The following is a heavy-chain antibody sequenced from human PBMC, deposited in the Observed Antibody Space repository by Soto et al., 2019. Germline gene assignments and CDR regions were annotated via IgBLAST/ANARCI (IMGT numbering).Heavy chain of an antibody. J-gene: IGHJ4*02. CDR3: ARGPGIRYFDCDY. CDR2: INPEGRT. V-gene: IGHV3-66*01. Sequence: GGSLRLSCEASGLIVNNNFMNWVRQAPGRGLEWVSVINPEGRTYYADSVKDRFTITRDTSASTAYMELSSLRSEDTAVYYCARGPGIRYFDCDYWGQGTLVTVSS. D-gene: IGHD3-9*01. CDR1: GLIVNNNF.